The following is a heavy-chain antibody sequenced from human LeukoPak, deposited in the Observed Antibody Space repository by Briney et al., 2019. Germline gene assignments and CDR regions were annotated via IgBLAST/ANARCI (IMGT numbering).Heavy chain of an antibody. Sequence: ASVKVSCRASGYTFTDYYMHWVRQAPGQGLEWMGWINPNSGGTNYAQKFQGRVTMTRDTSINTAYMELSSLRSDDTAVYYCARDGGFDYWGQGTLVTVSS. J-gene: IGHJ4*02. D-gene: IGHD3-16*01. CDR3: ARDGGFDY. CDR1: GYTFTDYY. CDR2: INPNSGGT. V-gene: IGHV1-2*02.